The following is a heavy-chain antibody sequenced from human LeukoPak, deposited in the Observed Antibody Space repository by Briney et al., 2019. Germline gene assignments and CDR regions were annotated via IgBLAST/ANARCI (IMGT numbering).Heavy chain of an antibody. V-gene: IGHV1-69*04. J-gene: IGHJ3*02. Sequence: GASVNVSCKASGGTFSSYAISWVRQAPGQGLEWMGRIIPILGTANYAQKFQGRVTITADKSTSTAYMELSSLRSEDTAVYYCARGRDGELRAFDIWGQGTMVTVSS. CDR1: GGTFSSYA. CDR3: ARGRDGELRAFDI. D-gene: IGHD1-26*01. CDR2: IIPILGTA.